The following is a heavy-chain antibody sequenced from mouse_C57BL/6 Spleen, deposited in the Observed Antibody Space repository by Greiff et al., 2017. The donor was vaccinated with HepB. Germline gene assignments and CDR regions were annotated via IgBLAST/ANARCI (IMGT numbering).Heavy chain of an antibody. D-gene: IGHD1-1*01. V-gene: IGHV1-20*01. J-gene: IGHJ2*01. CDR3: ARRSFYGSSYVDY. CDR2: INPYNGDT. Sequence: EVKLMESGPELVKPGDSVKISCKASGYSFTGYFMNWVMQSHGKSLEWIGRINPYNGDTFYNQKFKGKATLTVDKSSSTAHMELRSLTSEDSAVYYCARRSFYGSSYVDYWGQGTTLTVSS. CDR1: GYSFTGYF.